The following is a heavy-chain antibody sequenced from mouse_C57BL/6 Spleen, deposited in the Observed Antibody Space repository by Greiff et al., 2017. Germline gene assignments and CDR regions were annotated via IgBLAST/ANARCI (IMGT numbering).Heavy chain of an antibody. CDR3: ARAGDGYSYAMDY. V-gene: IGHV5-16*01. Sequence: EVKVVESEGGLVQPGSSMKLSCTASGFTFSDYYMAWVRQVPEKGLEWVANINYDGSSTYYLDSLKSRFIISRDNAKNILYLQMSSLKSEDTATYYCARAGDGYSYAMDYWGQGTSVTVSS. CDR1: GFTFSDYY. D-gene: IGHD2-3*01. CDR2: INYDGSST. J-gene: IGHJ4*01.